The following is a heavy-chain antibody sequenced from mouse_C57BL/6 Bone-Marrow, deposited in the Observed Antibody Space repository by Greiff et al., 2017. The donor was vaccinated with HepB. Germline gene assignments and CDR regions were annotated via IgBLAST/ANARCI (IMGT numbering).Heavy chain of an antibody. V-gene: IGHV1-42*01. CDR1: GYSFTGYY. D-gene: IGHD2-10*01. CDR2: INPSTGGT. CDR3: ARGAYLRRGYYFDY. Sequence: VQLKESGPELVKPGASVKISCKASGYSFTGYYMNWVKQSPEKSLEWIGEINPSTGGTTYNQKFKAKATLTVDKSSSTAYMQLKSLTSEDSAVYYCARGAYLRRGYYFDYWGQGTTLTVSS. J-gene: IGHJ2*01.